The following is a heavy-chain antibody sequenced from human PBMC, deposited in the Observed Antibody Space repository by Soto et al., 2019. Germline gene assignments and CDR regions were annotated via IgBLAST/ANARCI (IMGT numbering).Heavy chain of an antibody. Sequence: QVVLLQSGAEVKEPGSSVRVSCQVSGSTFNNFAFSWVRQAPGHGPEWMGGIVVDSNTAEYSQRFQDRVTITADTSTDTLYMELGSLTFEDTAVYYCAKELGGYSYGYELDHWGQGTLVAVSS. V-gene: IGHV1-69*06. D-gene: IGHD5-18*01. CDR2: IVVDSNTA. J-gene: IGHJ4*02. CDR1: GSTFNNFA. CDR3: AKELGGYSYGYELDH.